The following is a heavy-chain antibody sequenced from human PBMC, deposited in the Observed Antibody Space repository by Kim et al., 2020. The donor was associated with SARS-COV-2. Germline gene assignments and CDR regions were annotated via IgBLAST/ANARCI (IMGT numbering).Heavy chain of an antibody. J-gene: IGHJ6*02. CDR2: IKQDGSEK. D-gene: IGHD6-13*01. CDR3: ARAMAAAGNIPLDLYYYYYGMDV. CDR1: GFTFSSYW. V-gene: IGHV3-7*01. Sequence: GGSLRLSCAASGFTFSSYWMSWVRQAPGKGLEWVANIKQDGSEKYYVDSVKGRFTISRDNAKNSLYLQMNSLRAEDTAVYYCARAMAAAGNIPLDLYYYYYGMDVWGQGTTVTVSS.